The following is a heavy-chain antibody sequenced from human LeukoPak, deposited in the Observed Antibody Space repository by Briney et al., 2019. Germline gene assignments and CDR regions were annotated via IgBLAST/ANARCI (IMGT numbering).Heavy chain of an antibody. D-gene: IGHD3-3*01. J-gene: IGHJ4*02. CDR3: AGEYYDFWSGYYVDY. CDR2: INHSGST. V-gene: IGHV4-34*01. CDR1: GGSFSGYY. Sequence: SETLSLTCAVYGGSFSGYYWSWIRQPPGKGLEWIGEINHSGSTNYNPSLKSRVTISVDTSKNQFSLKLSPVTAADTAVYYCAGEYYDFWSGYYVDYWGQGTLVTVSS.